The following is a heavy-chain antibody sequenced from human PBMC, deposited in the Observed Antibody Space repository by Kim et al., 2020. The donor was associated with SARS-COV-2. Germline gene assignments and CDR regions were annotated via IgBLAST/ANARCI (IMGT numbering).Heavy chain of an antibody. Sequence: GGSLRLSCAASGFAFSSYAMNSVRQAPGKGLEWVSGIDNSGGSSTYYADSVKGRFTISRDNSKKMQYLQMNSLRAEDTAVYYCARSFRPPGDFWGQGTLVTVSS. V-gene: IGHV3-23*01. CDR2: IDNSGGSST. CDR1: GFAFSSYA. D-gene: IGHD3-10*01. J-gene: IGHJ4*02. CDR3: ARSFRPPGDF.